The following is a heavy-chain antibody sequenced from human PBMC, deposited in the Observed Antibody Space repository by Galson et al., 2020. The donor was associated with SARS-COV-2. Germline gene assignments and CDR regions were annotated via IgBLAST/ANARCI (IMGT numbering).Heavy chain of an antibody. CDR2: IFYSGTT. J-gene: IGHJ6*02. V-gene: IGHV4-39*07. Sequence: SETLSLTCTVSGDSISSNYYFWGWIRQPQGKGLEWIGTIFYSGTTHYNPSLKSRVTISVDTSKNQFSLKMTSVTAADTAVYYCARSRTYGMDVWGQGTMVTVSS. CDR1: GDSISSNYYF. CDR3: ARSRTYGMDV.